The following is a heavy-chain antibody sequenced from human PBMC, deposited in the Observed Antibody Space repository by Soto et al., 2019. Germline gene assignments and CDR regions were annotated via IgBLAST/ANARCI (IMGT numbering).Heavy chain of an antibody. D-gene: IGHD3-22*01. Sequence: QVQLQESGPGLVKPAQTLSLPCTVSGGSISRGGYYWRWVRQPPGWGLAGIGSIHYSGSTYYNPSLKSRVTISVDTSKNQFSLKLSSVTAADTAVYYCARDREGYDSSAEFRFDPWGQGTLVTVSS. CDR2: IHYSGST. CDR3: ARDREGYDSSAEFRFDP. CDR1: GGSISRGGYY. V-gene: IGHV4-31*03. J-gene: IGHJ5*02.